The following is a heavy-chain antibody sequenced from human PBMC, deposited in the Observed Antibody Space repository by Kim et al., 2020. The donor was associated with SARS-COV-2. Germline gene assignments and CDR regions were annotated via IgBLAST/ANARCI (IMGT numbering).Heavy chain of an antibody. CDR3: ATPSGV. CDR2: IGSRPGYL. Sequence: GGSLRLSCAASGFIFSSYSMNWVRQIPGKGLEWVSSIGSRPGYLYYADSVRGRFIVSRDNAKNSLFLQMNSLRAEDTGIYYCATPSGVGGKGTTGTVPS. D-gene: IGHD3-10*01. J-gene: IGHJ6*03. V-gene: IGHV3-21*01. CDR1: GFIFSSYS.